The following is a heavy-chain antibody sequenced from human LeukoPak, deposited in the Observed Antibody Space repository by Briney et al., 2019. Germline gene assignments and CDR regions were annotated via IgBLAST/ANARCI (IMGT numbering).Heavy chain of an antibody. V-gene: IGHV1-18*01. D-gene: IGHD3-22*01. CDR1: GYTFTSYG. J-gene: IGHJ4*02. CDR3: ARSPYYYDSSGYSRTSDRYYFDY. Sequence: ASVKVSCKASGYTFTSYGISWVRQAPGQELEWMGWISAYNGNTNYAQKLQGRVTMTTDTSTSTAYMELRSLRSDDTAVYYCARSPYYYDSSGYSRTSDRYYFDYWGQGTLVTVSS. CDR2: ISAYNGNT.